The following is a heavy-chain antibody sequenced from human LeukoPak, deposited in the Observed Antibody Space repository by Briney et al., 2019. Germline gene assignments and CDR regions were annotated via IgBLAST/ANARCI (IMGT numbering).Heavy chain of an antibody. Sequence: SETLSLTCTVSGGSISSGDYYWSWIRQPPGKGLEWIGYIYYSGSTYYNPSLKSRVTISVDTSKNQFSLKLSSVTAADTAVYYCARGRGDYQGYYYYYYYMDVWGKGTTVTVSS. J-gene: IGHJ6*03. D-gene: IGHD2-2*01. V-gene: IGHV4-30-4*08. CDR3: ARGRGDYQGYYYYYYYMDV. CDR1: GGSISSGDYY. CDR2: IYYSGST.